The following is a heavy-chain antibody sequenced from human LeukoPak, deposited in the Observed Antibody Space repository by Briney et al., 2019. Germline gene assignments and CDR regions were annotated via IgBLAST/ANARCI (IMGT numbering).Heavy chain of an antibody. CDR1: GYTFTSYY. D-gene: IGHD3-3*01. Sequence: ASVKVSCKASGYTFTSYYMRWVRQAPGQGLELMGIINPIVGSTSYAQKFQGRVTMTRDTSTSTVYMELSSLRSEDTAVYYCVRAQSYSDFWSVSYYLDYWAQGPLVSVST. J-gene: IGHJ4*02. CDR3: VRAQSYSDFWSVSYYLDY. V-gene: IGHV1-46*01. CDR2: INPIVGST.